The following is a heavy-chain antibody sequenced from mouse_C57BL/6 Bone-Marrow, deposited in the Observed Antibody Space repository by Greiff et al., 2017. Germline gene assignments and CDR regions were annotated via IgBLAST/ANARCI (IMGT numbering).Heavy chain of an antibody. CDR3: ARGAALFGY. J-gene: IGHJ2*01. Sequence: QVQLQQSGAELARPGASVKLSCKASGYTFTSYGISWVKQRTGQGLEWIGEIYPRSGNTYYNEKFKGKATLTADKSSSTAYMELRSLTSEDSAVYFCARGAALFGYWGQGTTLTVSS. CDR1: GYTFTSYG. V-gene: IGHV1-81*01. CDR2: IYPRSGNT.